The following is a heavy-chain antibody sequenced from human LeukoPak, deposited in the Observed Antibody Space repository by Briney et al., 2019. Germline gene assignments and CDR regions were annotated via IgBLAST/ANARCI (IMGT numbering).Heavy chain of an antibody. CDR3: ARRYNGSGSSIDY. J-gene: IGHJ4*02. V-gene: IGHV4-34*01. Sequence: SETLSLTCAVYGGSFSGYYWSWICQPPGKGLEWIGEINHSGSTNYNPSLKSRVTISVDTSKNQFSLKLSSVTAADTAVYYCARRYNGSGSSIDYWGQGTLVTVSS. D-gene: IGHD3-10*01. CDR2: INHSGST. CDR1: GGSFSGYY.